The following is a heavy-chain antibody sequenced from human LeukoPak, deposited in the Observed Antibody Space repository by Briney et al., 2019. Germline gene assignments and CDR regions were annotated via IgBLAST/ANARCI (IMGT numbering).Heavy chain of an antibody. CDR3: AARSSGNPYF. V-gene: IGHV3-7*03. J-gene: IGHJ4*02. CDR1: GLTLSNYW. Sequence: GSLRLSCTASGLTLSNYWMIWVRQAPGKGLQWVAKIKQDGSEKYYVDSVKGRFTISRDNAENSLYLQMNSLRVEDTAVYYCAARSSGNPYFWGQGTLVTVSS. CDR2: IKQDGSEK. D-gene: IGHD1-26*01.